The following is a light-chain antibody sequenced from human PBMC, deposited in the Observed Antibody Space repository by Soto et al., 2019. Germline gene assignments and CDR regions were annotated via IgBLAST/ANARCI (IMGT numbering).Light chain of an antibody. CDR3: CSYAGTNNV. J-gene: IGLJ1*01. Sequence: ALAQPPSASGSPGQSVTISCTGTSSDVGGYNYVSWYQQHPGKAPKLIIFDVTERPSGVPDRFSGSKSGNTASLTVSGLQAEDEADYYCCSYAGTNNVFGTGTKVTV. V-gene: IGLV2-8*01. CDR2: DVT. CDR1: SSDVGGYNY.